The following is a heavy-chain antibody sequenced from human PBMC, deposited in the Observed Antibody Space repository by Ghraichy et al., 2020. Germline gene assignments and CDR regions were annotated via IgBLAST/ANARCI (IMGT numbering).Heavy chain of an antibody. V-gene: IGHV1-69*13. Sequence: SVKVSCKASGGTFSSYAISWVRQAPGQGLEWMGGIIPIFGTANYAQKFQGRVTITADESTSTAYMELSSLRSEDTAVYYCARADYGDYVRNAFDIWGQGTMVTVSS. CDR1: GGTFSSYA. CDR2: IIPIFGTA. CDR3: ARADYGDYVRNAFDI. J-gene: IGHJ3*02. D-gene: IGHD4-17*01.